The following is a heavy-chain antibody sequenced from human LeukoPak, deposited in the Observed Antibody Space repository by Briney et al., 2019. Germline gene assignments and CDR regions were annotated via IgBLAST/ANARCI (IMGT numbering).Heavy chain of an antibody. CDR2: INPSGSST. J-gene: IGHJ5*02. V-gene: IGHV1-46*04. Sequence: ASVKVSCKVSGYTFTSYYMHWVRQAPGQGLEWMGLINPSGSSTSYAKNLQGRLSLTRDMSTSTDYMELSSLRSEDTAVYYCARDNSVGDTAWWFDPWGQGTLVTVSS. D-gene: IGHD1-26*01. CDR3: ARDNSVGDTAWWFDP. CDR1: GYTFTSYY.